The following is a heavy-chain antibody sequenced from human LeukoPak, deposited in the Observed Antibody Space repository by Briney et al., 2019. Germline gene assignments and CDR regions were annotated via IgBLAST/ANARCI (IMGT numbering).Heavy chain of an antibody. D-gene: IGHD3-10*01. J-gene: IGHJ4*02. V-gene: IGHV4-38-2*01. CDR2: IYHSGST. Sequence: SETLSLTCAVSGYSISSGYYWGWIRQPPGKGLEWIGSIYHSGSTYYNPSLKSRVTISVDTSKNQFSLKLSSVTAADAAVYYCARLESGYYGSGSPDYWGQGTLVTISS. CDR3: ARLESGYYGSGSPDY. CDR1: GYSISSGYY.